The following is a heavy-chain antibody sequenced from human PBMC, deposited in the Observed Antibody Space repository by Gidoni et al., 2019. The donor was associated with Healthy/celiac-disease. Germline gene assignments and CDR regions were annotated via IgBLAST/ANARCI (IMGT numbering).Heavy chain of an antibody. Sequence: QVQLVQSGAEVKKPGASVKVSCKASGYTFTGYYMHWVRQAPGQGLEWMGWINPKSGGTKYAQKFQGRVTMTRDTSISTAYMELSRLRSDDTAVYYCARVCLIADVLGALDYWGQGTLVTVSS. V-gene: IGHV1-2*02. CDR2: INPKSGGT. J-gene: IGHJ4*02. CDR1: GYTFTGYY. D-gene: IGHD6-13*01. CDR3: ARVCLIADVLGALDY.